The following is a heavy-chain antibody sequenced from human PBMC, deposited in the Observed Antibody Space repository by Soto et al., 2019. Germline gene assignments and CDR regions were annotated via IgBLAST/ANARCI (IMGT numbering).Heavy chain of an antibody. CDR3: ARGMVNCSSINCSSRLDV. CDR1: GASFSDYY. Sequence: SETLSLTCAVYGASFSDYYWNWIRQPPGMGLEWIGEINHSGSTNYNPSLKSRVTMSVDTSKKQFSLKLTSVTVADTAVYYCARGMVNCSSINCSSRLDVWAQGTMVTVSS. D-gene: IGHD2-2*01. CDR2: INHSGST. V-gene: IGHV4-34*01. J-gene: IGHJ3*01.